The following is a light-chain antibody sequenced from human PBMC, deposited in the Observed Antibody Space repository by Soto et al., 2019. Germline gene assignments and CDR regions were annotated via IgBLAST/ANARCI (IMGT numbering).Light chain of an antibody. CDR2: DTS. CDR3: QQYNNWPPIT. V-gene: IGKV3-15*01. CDR1: QSVSSSY. J-gene: IGKJ5*01. Sequence: EIGMTQSPATLSLSPGERATLSFMAIQSVSSSYLAWYQQKPGQAPRLLIYDTSTRATGIPARFSGSGSGTEFTLTISSLQSEDFAVYYCQQYNNWPPITFGQGTRLEIK.